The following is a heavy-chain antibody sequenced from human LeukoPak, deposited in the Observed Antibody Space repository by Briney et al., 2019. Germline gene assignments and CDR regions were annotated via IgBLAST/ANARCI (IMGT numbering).Heavy chain of an antibody. J-gene: IGHJ4*02. Sequence: GESLKISCKGSGYTFTSYWISWVRRMPGKGLEWMGRIDPTDSYTRYSPSFQGQVTISADKSISTAYLQWSSLKASDTAMYYCARHPRITIFGVGPPYYFDYWGQGTLVTVSS. D-gene: IGHD3-3*01. CDR3: ARHPRITIFGVGPPYYFDY. CDR2: IDPTDSYT. CDR1: GYTFTSYW. V-gene: IGHV5-10-1*04.